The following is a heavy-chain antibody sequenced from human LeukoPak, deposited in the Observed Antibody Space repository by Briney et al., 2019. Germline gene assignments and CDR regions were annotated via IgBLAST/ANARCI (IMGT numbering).Heavy chain of an antibody. J-gene: IGHJ4*02. V-gene: IGHV3-23*01. CDR3: AKPQQMANFDF. CDR2: ISASGGST. Sequence: GGSLRLSCAASGFIFSSYAMTWVRQAPGKGLEWVSAISASGGSTYYAGSVKGRFTISRDNSKNTLYLQTSSLRVEDTAVYYCAKPQQMANFDFWGQGTLVTVSS. D-gene: IGHD6-13*01. CDR1: GFIFSSYA.